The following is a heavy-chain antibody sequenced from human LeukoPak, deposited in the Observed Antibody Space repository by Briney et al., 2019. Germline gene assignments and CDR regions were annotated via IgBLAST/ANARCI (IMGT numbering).Heavy chain of an antibody. V-gene: IGHV6-1*01. Sequence: SQTLSLTCAISGDSVSSNTATWTWIRQSPSRGLEWLGRTYYRSKWSHDYAVSVKSRIIINPDTSKNQFSLQLSSVTPEDTAVYYCAREELGPLDYWGQGTLVTVSS. J-gene: IGHJ4*02. CDR2: TYYRSKWSH. D-gene: IGHD7-27*01. CDR3: AREELGPLDY. CDR1: GDSVSSNTAT.